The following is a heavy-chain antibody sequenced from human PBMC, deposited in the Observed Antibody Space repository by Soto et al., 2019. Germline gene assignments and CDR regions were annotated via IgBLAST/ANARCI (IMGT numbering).Heavy chain of an antibody. CDR1: GITLSDAR. CDR2: IKSGTP. CDR3: SIGGYVSGLDY. J-gene: IGHJ4*02. D-gene: IGHD3-10*01. V-gene: IGHV3-15*07. Sequence: EVQLVESGGDLVKPGGSLKLSCAASGITLSDARMNWVRQGPGKGLEWVCRIKSGTPDYAVPVKGRFTISRDDSKNTLYLQMNNLQTEDTAVYYCSIGGYVSGLDYWGQGTQVTVSS.